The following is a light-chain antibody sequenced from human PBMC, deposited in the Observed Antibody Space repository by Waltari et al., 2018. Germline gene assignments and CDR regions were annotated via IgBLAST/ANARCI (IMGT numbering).Light chain of an antibody. V-gene: IGLV1-44*01. CDR1: SSNIGSNV. CDR2: YND. CDR3: AAWDDSLNGVV. Sequence: QSVLTQPPSASGTPGQRVTISCSGSSSNIGSNVVSWYQQLPGTAPKLLIFYNDQRPSGVPDRFSGSKSGTSASLAISGLQSEDEADYYCAAWDDSLNGVVFGGGTKLTVL. J-gene: IGLJ2*01.